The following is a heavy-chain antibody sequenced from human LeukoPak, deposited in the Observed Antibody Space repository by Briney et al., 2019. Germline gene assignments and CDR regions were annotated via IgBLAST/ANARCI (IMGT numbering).Heavy chain of an antibody. D-gene: IGHD6-13*01. CDR2: INPNSGGT. J-gene: IGHJ5*02. CDR3: ARDAASGIYSSSWYALS. CDR1: GYTFTDYY. Sequence: ASVKVSCKASGYTFTDYYIHWVRQAPGQGLEWMGWINPNSGGTNYAQKFQGRVTMTRDTSISTAYMELSRLRSDDTAVYYCARDAASGIYSSSWYALSWGQGTLVTVSS. V-gene: IGHV1-2*02.